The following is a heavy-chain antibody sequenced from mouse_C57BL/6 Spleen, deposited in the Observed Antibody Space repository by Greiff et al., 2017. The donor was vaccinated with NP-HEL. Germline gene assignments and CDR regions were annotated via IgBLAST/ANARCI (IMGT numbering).Heavy chain of an antibody. V-gene: IGHV5-4*01. CDR2: ISDGGSYT. CDR3: ASNYGFAY. D-gene: IGHD2-1*01. Sequence: EVQLVESGGGLVKPGGSLKLSCAASGFTFSSYAMSWVRQTPEKRLEWVATISDGGSYTYYPDNVKGRFTISRDNAKNNLYLQMSHLKSEDTAMYYCASNYGFAYWGQGTLVTVSA. CDR1: GFTFSSYA. J-gene: IGHJ3*01.